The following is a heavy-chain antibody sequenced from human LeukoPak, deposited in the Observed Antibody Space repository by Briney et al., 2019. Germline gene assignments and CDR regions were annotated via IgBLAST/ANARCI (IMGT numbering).Heavy chain of an antibody. CDR3: ARVRFYYDSSGHGFFDY. D-gene: IGHD3-22*01. J-gene: IGHJ4*02. CDR2: IRSDGETT. V-gene: IGHV3-23*01. Sequence: GGSLRLSCAASGFTFSSIAMSWVRQAPGKGLEWVSTIRSDGETTYNADSVKGRFTISRDNDKNTLYLQMNSLRDEDTAVYYCARVRFYYDSSGHGFFDYWGQGALVTVSS. CDR1: GFTFSSIA.